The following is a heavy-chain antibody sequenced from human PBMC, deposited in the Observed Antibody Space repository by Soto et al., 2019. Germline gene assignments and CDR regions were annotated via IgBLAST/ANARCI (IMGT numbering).Heavy chain of an antibody. D-gene: IGHD5-18*01. CDR2: ISGSGASA. Sequence: EVQLLESGGGLVQPGGSLRLSCAASEFSFGGYAMSWVRQAPGKGLEWVSSISGSGASAFYADSVRGRFTISRDNTRNTMSLQMNSLRAEDTALYYCAKGSRGYTAYYFDYWGQGTGITVSS. V-gene: IGHV3-23*01. CDR1: EFSFGGYA. CDR3: AKGSRGYTAYYFDY. J-gene: IGHJ4*02.